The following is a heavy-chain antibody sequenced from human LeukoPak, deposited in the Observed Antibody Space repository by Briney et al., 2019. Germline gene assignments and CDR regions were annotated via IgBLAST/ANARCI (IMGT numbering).Heavy chain of an antibody. CDR3: ARMYDILTGTTYWFDP. Sequence: ASVKVSCKASGYTFTDYFMHWVRQAPGQGLEWMGWINPNSGGTKYAQKFQGRVTMTRDTSISTVDMELSRLRSDDTAVYYCARMYDILTGTTYWFDPWGQGTLVTVSS. J-gene: IGHJ5*02. CDR2: INPNSGGT. D-gene: IGHD3-9*01. V-gene: IGHV1-2*02. CDR1: GYTFTDYF.